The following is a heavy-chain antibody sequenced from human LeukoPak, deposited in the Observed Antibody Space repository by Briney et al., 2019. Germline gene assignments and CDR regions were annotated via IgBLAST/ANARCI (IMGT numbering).Heavy chain of an antibody. CDR3: SGGWPDYGVVPATAFDY. J-gene: IGHJ4*02. V-gene: IGHV3-20*04. CDR1: GFTFDDYG. CDR2: INWNGGST. Sequence: GSLRLSCAASGFTFDDYGMSWVRQAPGKGLEWVSGINWNGGSTGYADSVKGRFTISRDNAKNSLYLPMNSLRAEDTALYYCSGGWPDYGVVPATAFDYWGQGTLVTVSS. D-gene: IGHD2-2*01.